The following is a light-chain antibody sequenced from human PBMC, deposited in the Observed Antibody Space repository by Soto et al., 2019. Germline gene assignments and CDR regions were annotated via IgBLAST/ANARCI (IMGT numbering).Light chain of an antibody. CDR3: QQNSSSQTT. V-gene: IGKV3-20*01. CDR2: GAS. CDR1: QSVSNSY. J-gene: IGKJ4*01. Sequence: EIGLTHSPGTLSLSPGERATLSCRASQSVSNSYLVWYQQKPGQAPRLLIYGASSRATGIPDRFSGSGSGTDCALDISRLEPEDFAVYYCQQNSSSQTTCGGGTKVEVK.